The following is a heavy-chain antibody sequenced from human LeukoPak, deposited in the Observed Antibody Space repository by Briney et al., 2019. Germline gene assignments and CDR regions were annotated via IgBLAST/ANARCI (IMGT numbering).Heavy chain of an antibody. CDR1: GGSFSGYY. J-gene: IGHJ6*03. V-gene: IGHV4-34*01. CDR3: AREALGYCSSTSCSFHYYYYMDV. CDR2: INHSGST. Sequence: SETLSLTCAVYGGSFSGYYWSWIRQPPGKGLEWIGEINHSGSTNYNPSLKSRVTISVDTSKNQFSLKLSSVTAADKAVYYCAREALGYCSSTSCSFHYYYYMDVWGKGTTVTVSS. D-gene: IGHD2-2*01.